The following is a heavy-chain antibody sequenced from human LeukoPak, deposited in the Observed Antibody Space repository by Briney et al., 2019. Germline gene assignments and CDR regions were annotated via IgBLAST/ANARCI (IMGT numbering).Heavy chain of an antibody. Sequence: ASVKVSCKASGYTFTSYAMHWVRQAPGQRLEWMGWINAGNGNTKYSQKFQGRVTITRDTSASTAYMELSSLRSEDTAVYYCATDMGRTLGGVDIWGQGTMVTVSS. V-gene: IGHV1-3*01. CDR2: INAGNGNT. CDR3: ATDMGRTLGGVDI. D-gene: IGHD3-10*01. CDR1: GYTFTSYA. J-gene: IGHJ3*02.